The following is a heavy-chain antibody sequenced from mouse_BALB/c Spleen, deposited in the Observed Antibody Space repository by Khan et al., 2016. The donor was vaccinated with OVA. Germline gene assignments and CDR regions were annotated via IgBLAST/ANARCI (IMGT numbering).Heavy chain of an antibody. CDR2: ISPGSGDT. CDR3: ARRNYFGYTFAY. J-gene: IGHJ3*01. V-gene: IGHV1-77*01. D-gene: IGHD1-2*01. Sequence: VQLQESGAELARPGASVKLSCKASGYSFTDYYINWVKQRTGQGLEWLGEISPGSGDTYYNEKFKGKATLTADKSSSTAYIQLSSLTSEASAVYFCARRNYFGYTFAYWGQGTLVTVSA. CDR1: GYSFTDYY.